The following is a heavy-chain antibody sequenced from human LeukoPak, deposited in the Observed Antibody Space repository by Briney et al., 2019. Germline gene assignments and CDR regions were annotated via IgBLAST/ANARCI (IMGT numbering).Heavy chain of an antibody. Sequence: ASVKVSCKASGGTFSSYAISWVRQAPGQGLEWMGGIIPIFGTANYAQKFQGRVTITTDESTSTAYMELSSLRSEDTAVYYCARSVVVITHYYYYMDVWGKGTTVTVSS. CDR3: ARSVVVITHYYYYMDV. CDR2: IIPIFGTA. J-gene: IGHJ6*03. V-gene: IGHV1-69*05. D-gene: IGHD3-22*01. CDR1: GGTFSSYA.